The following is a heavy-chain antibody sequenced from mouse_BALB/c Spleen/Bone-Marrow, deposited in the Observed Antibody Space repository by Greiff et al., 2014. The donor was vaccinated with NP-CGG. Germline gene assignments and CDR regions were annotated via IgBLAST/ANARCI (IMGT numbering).Heavy chain of an antibody. D-gene: IGHD2-3*01. CDR1: GVLLTSYG. V-gene: IGHV2-9*02. J-gene: IGHJ1*01. CDR3: ARVYLWYFDV. Sequence: QGQLKESGPGLVAPSQSLSITFPVSGVLLTSYGVHWVRQPPGKGLEWLGVIWAGGSTNYNSALMSRLSISKDNSKSQVFLKMNSLQTDDTAMYYCARVYLWYFDVWGAGTTVTVSS. CDR2: IWAGGST.